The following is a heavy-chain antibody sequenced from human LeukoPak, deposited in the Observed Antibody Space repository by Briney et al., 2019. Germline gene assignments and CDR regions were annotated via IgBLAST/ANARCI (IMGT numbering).Heavy chain of an antibody. CDR3: ARATRLPDF. Sequence: GGSLRLSCAASGFTFSDFWMSWVRQTPGKGLEWVAHIKDDGSEKSYVDSVNGRFIISRDNAKNSLYLDMNSPRAEDTAIYFCARATRLPDFWGQGTLVAVSS. V-gene: IGHV3-7*01. CDR1: GFTFSDFW. CDR2: IKDDGSEK. D-gene: IGHD1-1*01. J-gene: IGHJ4*02.